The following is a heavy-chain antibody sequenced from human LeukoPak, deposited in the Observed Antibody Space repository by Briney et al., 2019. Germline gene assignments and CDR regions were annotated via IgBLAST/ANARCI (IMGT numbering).Heavy chain of an antibody. CDR2: IYHSGST. CDR1: GGSISSGGYY. V-gene: IGHV4-30-2*01. CDR3: ARAGILRSFDY. J-gene: IGHJ4*02. Sequence: SETLSLTCTVSGGSISSGGYYWSWIRQPPGKGLEWIGYIYHSGSTYYNPSLKSRVTISVDRSKNQFSLKLSSVTAADTAVYYCARAGILRSFDYWGQGTLVTVSS. D-gene: IGHD3-16*01.